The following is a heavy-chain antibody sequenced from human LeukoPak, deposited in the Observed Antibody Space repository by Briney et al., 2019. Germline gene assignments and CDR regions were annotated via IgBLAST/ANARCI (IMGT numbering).Heavy chain of an antibody. V-gene: IGHV3-66*02. D-gene: IGHD2-21*02. J-gene: IGHJ3*02. CDR2: MYSGGSR. CDR1: GFTVSSNY. CDR3: ARGIEVTTYDAFDI. Sequence: GGSLRLSCAASGFTVSSNYMSWVRQAPGKGLEWVSVMYSGGSRYYADSVEGRFTISRDNSKNTLYLQMNSLRAEDTALYYCARGIEVTTYDAFDIWGQGTMVTVSS.